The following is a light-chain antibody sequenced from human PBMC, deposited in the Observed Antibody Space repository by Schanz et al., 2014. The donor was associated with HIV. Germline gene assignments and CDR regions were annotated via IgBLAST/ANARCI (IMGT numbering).Light chain of an antibody. CDR1: NSDVGGYNF. V-gene: IGLV2-8*01. J-gene: IGLJ2*01. CDR2: DVS. CDR3: SSYSGHNNLGI. Sequence: QSALTQPASLSGSPGQSITISCTEINSDVGGYNFVSWYQQHPGKAPKLMIYDVSNRPSGVPDRFSGSKSGSSASLIVSGLQAEDEAEYYCSSYSGHNNLGIFGGGTKLTVL.